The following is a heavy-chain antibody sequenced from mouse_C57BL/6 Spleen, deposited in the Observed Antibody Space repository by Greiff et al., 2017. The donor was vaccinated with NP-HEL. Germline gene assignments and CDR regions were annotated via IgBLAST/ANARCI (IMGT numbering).Heavy chain of an antibody. CDR2: INPYNGGT. D-gene: IGHD1-1*01. CDR1: GYTFTDYY. V-gene: IGHV1-19*01. CDR3: AVVYYYGSSPRYFDV. J-gene: IGHJ1*03. Sequence: EVQLQQSGPVLVKPGASVKMSCKASGYTFTDYYMNWVKQSHGKSLEWIGVINPYNGGTSYNQKFKGKATLTVDKSSSTAYMELNSLTSEDSAVYYCAVVYYYGSSPRYFDVWGTGTTVTVSS.